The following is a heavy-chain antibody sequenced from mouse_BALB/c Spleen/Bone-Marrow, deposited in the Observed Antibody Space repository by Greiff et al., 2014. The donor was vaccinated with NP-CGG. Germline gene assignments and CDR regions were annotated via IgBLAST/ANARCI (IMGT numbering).Heavy chain of an antibody. Sequence: VQRVESGPGLEESSQSLSISCTVSGFSLISYGVHWIRQRPGKGLEWLGVIWHGGSTNYNSALMSRLSVSKDNSKSQVFLKMSSLQSDDTAMYYCARDLYYDYDVGAMDYWGQGTSVTVSS. V-gene: IGHV2-9*02. CDR3: ARDLYYDYDVGAMDY. J-gene: IGHJ4*01. CDR1: GFSLISYG. D-gene: IGHD2-4*01. CDR2: IWHGGST.